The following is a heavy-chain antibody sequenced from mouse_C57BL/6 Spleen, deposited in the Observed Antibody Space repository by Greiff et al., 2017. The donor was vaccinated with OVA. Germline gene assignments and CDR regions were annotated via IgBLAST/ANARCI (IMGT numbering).Heavy chain of an antibody. CDR3: AILYYCYENYYSMDY. CDR2: IDPEDGET. CDR1: GFNIKDYY. D-gene: IGHD2-3*01. J-gene: IGHJ4*01. Sequence: EVQLQQSGAELVKPGASVKLSCTASGFNIKDYYMHWVKQRTEQGLEWIGRIDPEDGETKYAPKFQGKATLTADTSSNTAYLQLSSLSSEDPSVYYCAILYYCYENYYSMDYGGQGTSVTVSS. V-gene: IGHV14-2*01.